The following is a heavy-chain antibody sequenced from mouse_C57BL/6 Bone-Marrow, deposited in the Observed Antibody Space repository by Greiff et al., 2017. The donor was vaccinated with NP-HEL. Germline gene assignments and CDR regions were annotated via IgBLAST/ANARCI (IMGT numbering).Heavy chain of an antibody. Sequence: DVMLVESGGGLVKPGGSLKLSCAASGFTFSSYTMSWVRQTPEKRLEWVATISGGGGNTYYPDSVKGRFTISRDNAKNTLYLQMSSLRSEDTALYYCARIFTTEGYAMDYWGQGTSVTVSS. CDR2: ISGGGGNT. D-gene: IGHD1-1*01. CDR3: ARIFTTEGYAMDY. V-gene: IGHV5-9*01. J-gene: IGHJ4*01. CDR1: GFTFSSYT.